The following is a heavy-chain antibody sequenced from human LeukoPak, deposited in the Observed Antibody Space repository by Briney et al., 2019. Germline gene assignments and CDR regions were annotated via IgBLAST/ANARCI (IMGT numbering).Heavy chain of an antibody. CDR1: GFTFSSYE. Sequence: GGSLRLSCAASGFTFSSYEMNWVRQAPGKGLEWVSYISSSGSTIYYADSVKGRFTISRDNAKNSLYLQMNSLRAEDTAVYYCARVDYGGNSGDYWGQGTLVTVSS. D-gene: IGHD4-23*01. CDR2: ISSSGSTI. J-gene: IGHJ4*02. V-gene: IGHV3-48*03. CDR3: ARVDYGGNSGDY.